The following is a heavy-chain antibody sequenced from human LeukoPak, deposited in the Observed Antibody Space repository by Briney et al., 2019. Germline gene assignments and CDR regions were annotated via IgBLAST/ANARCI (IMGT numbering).Heavy chain of an antibody. CDR2: ISGSGGST. CDR3: AKYSSSWYA. J-gene: IGHJ4*02. D-gene: IGHD6-13*01. Sequence: GGSLRLSCAASGFTFSIYTMHWVRQAPGKGLEWVSAISGSGGSTYYADSVKGRFTISRDNSKNTLYLQMNSLRAEDTAVYYCAKYSSSWYAWGQGTLVTVSS. V-gene: IGHV3-23*01. CDR1: GFTFSIYT.